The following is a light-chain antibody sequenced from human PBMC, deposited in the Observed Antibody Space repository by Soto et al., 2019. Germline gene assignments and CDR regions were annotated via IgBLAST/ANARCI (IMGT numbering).Light chain of an antibody. CDR3: CSYAGSSPYV. V-gene: IGLV2-23*01. CDR2: EGT. CDR1: NSDVGNFNL. J-gene: IGLJ1*01. Sequence: QSVLTQTASVSGSPGQSITISCTGTNSDVGNFNLVSWYQQHPGKAPKLMIYEGTERPSGVSDRFSGSKSGNTASLTISGLQAEDEADYYCCSYAGSSPYVFGTGTKLTVL.